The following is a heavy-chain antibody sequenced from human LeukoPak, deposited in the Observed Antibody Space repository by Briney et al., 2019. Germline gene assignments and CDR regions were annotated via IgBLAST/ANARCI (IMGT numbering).Heavy chain of an antibody. CDR1: GFPFSSYW. CDR3: ARVWYGSGSPVNYYYYMDV. J-gene: IGHJ6*03. V-gene: IGHV3-7*03. Sequence: PGGSLRLSCTASGFPFSSYWMSWVRQAPGKGLEWGAIIKKDGSEKKYVDSVKGRFTISRDNAKNSLYLQMNSLRAEDTALYHCARVWYGSGSPVNYYYYMDVWGKGTTVTISS. D-gene: IGHD3-10*01. CDR2: IKKDGSEK.